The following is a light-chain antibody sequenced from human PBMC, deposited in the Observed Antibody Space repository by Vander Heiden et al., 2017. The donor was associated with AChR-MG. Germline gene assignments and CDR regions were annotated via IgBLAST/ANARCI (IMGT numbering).Light chain of an antibody. Sequence: QSALTQPAYVSGSPGQSITISCTGTSSDVGSYNLVSWYQQHPGKAPKLMIYEGSKRPSGVSNRFSGSKSGNTASLTISGLQAEDEADYYCCSYAGSSTPLVFGGGTKLTVL. J-gene: IGLJ2*01. CDR1: SSDVGSYNL. CDR3: CSYAGSSTPLV. V-gene: IGLV2-23*01. CDR2: EGS.